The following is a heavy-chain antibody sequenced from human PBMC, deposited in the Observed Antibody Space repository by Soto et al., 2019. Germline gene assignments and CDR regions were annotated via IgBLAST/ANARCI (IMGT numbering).Heavy chain of an antibody. Sequence: PTEPLSLTSTDSYGSISVSDVFWGLVRQPPGTGLEWIGNIDYSGTDYVTPSLGTRVTFPLDTSKNQFSLTLYSLTAAATAVDYCARTTGRHLDFWGQGILVTVSS. D-gene: IGHD1-1*01. CDR1: YGSISVSDVF. V-gene: IGHV4-39*01. CDR2: IDYSGTD. CDR3: ARTTGRHLDF. J-gene: IGHJ4*02.